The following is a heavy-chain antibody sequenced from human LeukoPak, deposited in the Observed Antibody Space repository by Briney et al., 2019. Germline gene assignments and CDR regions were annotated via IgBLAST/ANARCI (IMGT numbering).Heavy chain of an antibody. CDR3: AREGAMMTDFDY. Sequence: RASVKVSCKASGYTLTSYDINWVRQAPGQGLEWMGRIDPNSGGTNYAQKFQGRVTMTRDTSISTAYMELSRLRSDDTAVYYCAREGAMMTDFDYWGQGTLVTVSS. CDR1: GYTLTSYD. V-gene: IGHV1-2*06. J-gene: IGHJ4*02. CDR2: IDPNSGGT. D-gene: IGHD3-16*01.